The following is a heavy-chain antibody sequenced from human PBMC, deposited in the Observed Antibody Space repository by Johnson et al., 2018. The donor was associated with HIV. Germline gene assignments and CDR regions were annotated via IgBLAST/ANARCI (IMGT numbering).Heavy chain of an antibody. CDR1: GFTFSDYY. J-gene: IGHJ3*02. CDR2: ISSSGSTI. D-gene: IGHD3-22*01. Sequence: QVQLVESGGGLVKPGGSLRLSCAASGFTFSDYYMSWIRQAPGKGLEWVSYISSSGSTIYYADSVKGRFTISRDNAKNSLYLQMNSLSAEDTAVYYCARDHAAVITMMGNDAFDIWGQGTMVTVSS. CDR3: ARDHAAVITMMGNDAFDI. V-gene: IGHV3-11*04.